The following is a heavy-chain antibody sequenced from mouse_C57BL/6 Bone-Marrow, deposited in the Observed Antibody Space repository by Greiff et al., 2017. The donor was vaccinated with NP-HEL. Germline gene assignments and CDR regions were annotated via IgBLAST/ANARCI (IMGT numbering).Heavy chain of an antibody. V-gene: IGHV7-3*01. CDR1: GFTFTDYY. CDR3: ARAICDDYAGDPFYGMDY. D-gene: IGHD2-4*01. Sequence: EVKLVESGGGLVQPGGSLSLSCAASGFTFTDYYMSWVRQPPGKALEWVGFIRNKANGYTIEYSASVKGRFTISRDNSQSILYLQMNARRAEASATYYCARAICDDYAGDPFYGMDYWGQGTSVTVSS. CDR2: IRNKANGYTI. J-gene: IGHJ4*01.